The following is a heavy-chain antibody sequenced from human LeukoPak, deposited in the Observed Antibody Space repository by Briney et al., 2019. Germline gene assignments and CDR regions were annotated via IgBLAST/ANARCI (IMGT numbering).Heavy chain of an antibody. D-gene: IGHD3-16*02. V-gene: IGHV4-34*01. CDR2: INRSGST. Sequence: SETLSLTCAVYGGSFSGYYWSWIRQPPGKGLEWIGEINRSGSTNYNPSLKSRVTISVDTSKNQFSLKLSSVTAADTAVYYCARGLGMITFGGVIVPRGFDYWGQGTLVTVSS. J-gene: IGHJ4*02. CDR1: GGSFSGYY. CDR3: ARGLGMITFGGVIVPRGFDY.